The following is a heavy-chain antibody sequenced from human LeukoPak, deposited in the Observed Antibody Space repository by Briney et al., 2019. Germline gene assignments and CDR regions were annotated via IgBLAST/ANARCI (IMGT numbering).Heavy chain of an antibody. V-gene: IGHV1-8*01. Sequence: GASVKVSCKASGYTFTSYDINWVRQATGQGLEWMGWMNPNSGNTGYAQKFQGRVTMTRNASISTAYMELSSLRSEDTAVYYCARGDCSSTSCVNYYYYGMDVRGQGTTVTVSS. CDR2: MNPNSGNT. CDR1: GYTFTSYD. J-gene: IGHJ6*02. CDR3: ARGDCSSTSCVNYYYYGMDV. D-gene: IGHD2-2*01.